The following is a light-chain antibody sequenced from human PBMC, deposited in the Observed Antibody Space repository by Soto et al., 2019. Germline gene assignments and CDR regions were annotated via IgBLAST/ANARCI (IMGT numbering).Light chain of an antibody. Sequence: EIVMTQSPGTLSVSPGXIATLSCRASQSVSSNLAWYQQKPGQAPRLLIYGASTRATGIPARFSGSGSGTEFTLTISSLQSEDFAVYYCQQYNNWPRTFGQGTKVDIK. CDR1: QSVSSN. J-gene: IGKJ1*01. CDR3: QQYNNWPRT. CDR2: GAS. V-gene: IGKV3-15*01.